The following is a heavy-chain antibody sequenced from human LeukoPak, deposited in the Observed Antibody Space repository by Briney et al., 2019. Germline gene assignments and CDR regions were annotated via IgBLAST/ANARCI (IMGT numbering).Heavy chain of an antibody. CDR3: ARGVAKIS. V-gene: IGHV3-11*01. Sequence: GGSQRLSCAASGFFFNDYYMSWIRQAPGKGLEWVAYVSGSGGTLYYADSVQGRFTISRHNVKKSLYLQMDNLRVDDTAVYYCARGVAKISWGQGTLVTVSS. CDR2: VSGSGGTL. J-gene: IGHJ5*02. D-gene: IGHD5-12*01. CDR1: GFFFNDYY.